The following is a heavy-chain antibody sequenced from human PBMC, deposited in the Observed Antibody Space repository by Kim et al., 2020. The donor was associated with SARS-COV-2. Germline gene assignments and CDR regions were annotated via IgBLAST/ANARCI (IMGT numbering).Heavy chain of an antibody. CDR3: ARHPKSSGDNWFDP. CDR2: IYYSGST. CDR1: GGSISSSSYY. J-gene: IGHJ5*02. Sequence: SETLSLTCTVSGGSISSSSYYWGWIRQPPGKGLEWIGSIYYSGSTYYNPSLKSRVTISVDTSKNQFSLKLSSVTAADTAVYYCARHPKSSGDNWFDPWGQGTLVTVSS. V-gene: IGHV4-39*01. D-gene: IGHD3-10*01.